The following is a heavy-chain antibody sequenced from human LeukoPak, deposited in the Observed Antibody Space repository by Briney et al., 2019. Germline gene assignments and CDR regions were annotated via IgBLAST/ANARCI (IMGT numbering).Heavy chain of an antibody. CDR2: FDPEDGEI. J-gene: IGHJ3*02. V-gene: IGHV1-24*01. D-gene: IGHD1-26*01. Sequence: ASVKFASKVSGYTLTSLSMHWVRQAPVKGLEWMGGFDPEDGEIIYAQKFQGRVTMTEDTSTDTAYMELSSLRSEDTAVYYCATSTEYSGSYYAFDIWGQGTMVTVSS. CDR3: ATSTEYSGSYYAFDI. CDR1: GYTLTSLS.